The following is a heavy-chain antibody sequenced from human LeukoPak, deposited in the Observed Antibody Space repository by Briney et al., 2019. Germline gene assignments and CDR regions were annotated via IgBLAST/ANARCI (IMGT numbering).Heavy chain of an antibody. D-gene: IGHD6-13*01. CDR1: GYTFTSYY. CDR2: INPNSGGT. J-gene: IGHJ4*02. V-gene: IGHV1-2*02. CDR3: ARGYNIAAAEDY. Sequence: ASVKVSCKASGYTFTSYYMHWVRQAPGQGLEWMGWINPNSGGTNYAQKFQGRVTMTRDTSISTAYMELSRLRSDDTAVYYCARGYNIAAAEDYWGQGTLVTVSS.